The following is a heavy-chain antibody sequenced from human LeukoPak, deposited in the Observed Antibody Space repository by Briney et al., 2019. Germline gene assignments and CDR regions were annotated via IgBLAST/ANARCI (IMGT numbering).Heavy chain of an antibody. D-gene: IGHD4-23*01. CDR1: GASISSYY. Sequence: SETLSLTCTVSGASISSYYWSWIRQPPGKGLEWIAFMYYSGSTNYNPSLKSRVTISVNTSKNQFSLKLSSVTAADTAVYYCARRSISGNSWDYFDYWGQGTLVTVSS. CDR3: ARRSISGNSWDYFDY. V-gene: IGHV4-59*08. CDR2: MYYSGST. J-gene: IGHJ4*02.